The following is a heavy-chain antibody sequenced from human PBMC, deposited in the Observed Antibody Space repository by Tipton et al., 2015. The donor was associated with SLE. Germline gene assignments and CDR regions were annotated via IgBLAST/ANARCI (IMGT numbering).Heavy chain of an antibody. J-gene: IGHJ2*01. Sequence: GLVKPSETLSLSCTVSGGSIASSSESWDWIRQSPGKGLEWIGTIYYSGSSYYSPSFKSRVSMSVDTSKNHFSLKLTSVTAADTAVYYCARDLLDSSGNFDLWGRGTLVTVSS. V-gene: IGHV4-39*07. D-gene: IGHD3-22*01. CDR2: IYYSGSS. CDR1: GGSIASSSES. CDR3: ARDLLDSSGNFDL.